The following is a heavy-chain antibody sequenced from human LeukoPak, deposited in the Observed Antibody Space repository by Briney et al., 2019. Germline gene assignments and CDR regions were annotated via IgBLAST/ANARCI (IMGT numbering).Heavy chain of an antibody. CDR3: ARWVELWGGYVDY. V-gene: IGHV3-73*01. CDR2: IRSKANSYAT. J-gene: IGHJ4*02. D-gene: IGHD3-16*01. Sequence: GGPLRLSCAASGFTFSGSAMQWVRQASGKGPEWVGRIRSKANSYATAYAASVKDRFTISRDDSKNTAYLQMNSLRTEDTAVYYCARWVELWGGYVDYWGQGALVTVSS. CDR1: GFTFSGSA.